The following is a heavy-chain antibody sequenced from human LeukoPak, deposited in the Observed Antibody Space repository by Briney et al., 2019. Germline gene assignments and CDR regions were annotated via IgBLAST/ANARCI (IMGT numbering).Heavy chain of an antibody. Sequence: SETLSLTCTVSGGSVTSGRNHWNWIRQPPGKGLEWIGYISYSGSTNYNPSLKSRVTISIDTSKNQFSLKLSSVTAADTAVYYCARKTTGTMSPYFDYWGQGTLVTVSS. CDR2: ISYSGST. CDR3: ARKTTGTMSPYFDY. CDR1: GGSVTSGRNH. J-gene: IGHJ4*02. D-gene: IGHD1-1*01. V-gene: IGHV4-61*01.